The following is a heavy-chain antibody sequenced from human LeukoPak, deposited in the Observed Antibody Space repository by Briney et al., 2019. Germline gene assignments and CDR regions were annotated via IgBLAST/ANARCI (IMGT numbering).Heavy chain of an antibody. CDR2: ISGSGGST. CDR1: GFTFSSYA. D-gene: IGHD5-24*01. J-gene: IGHJ4*02. CDR3: AKTREMATILVEFGN. Sequence: GGSLRLSCAASGFTFSSYAMIWVRQAPGKGLEWVSAISGSGGSTYYADSVKGRFTISRDNSKNTLYLQMHSLRAEDTAVYYCAKTREMATILVEFGNWGQGTLVTVSS. V-gene: IGHV3-23*01.